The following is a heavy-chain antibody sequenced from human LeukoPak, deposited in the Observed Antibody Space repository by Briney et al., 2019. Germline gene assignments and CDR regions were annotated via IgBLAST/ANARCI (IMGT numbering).Heavy chain of an antibody. CDR3: ARLLYYYDSSGYFRDPNWFDP. D-gene: IGHD3-22*01. CDR2: IYTSGST. CDR1: GGSISSYY. J-gene: IGHJ5*02. Sequence: SETLSLTCPVAGGSISSYYWSWIRQPAGKGLEWIGRIYTSGSTNYNPSLKSRVTMSVDTSKNQFSLKLSSVTAADTAVYYCARLLYYYDSSGYFRDPNWFDPWGQGTLVTVSS. V-gene: IGHV4-4*07.